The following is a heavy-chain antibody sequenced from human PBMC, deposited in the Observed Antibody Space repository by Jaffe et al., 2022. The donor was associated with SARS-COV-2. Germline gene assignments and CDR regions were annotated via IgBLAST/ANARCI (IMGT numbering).Heavy chain of an antibody. CDR1: GFTFSSYW. V-gene: IGHV3-7*03. CDR3: ARGQQQPLYYLDY. J-gene: IGHJ4*02. D-gene: IGHD6-13*01. Sequence: EVQLVESGGGLVQPGGSLRLSCAASGFTFSSYWMSWVRQAPGKGLEWVANIKQDGSEKYYVDSVKGRFTISRDNAKNSLYLQMNSLRAEDTAVYYCARGQQQPLYYLDYWGQGTLVSVSS. CDR2: IKQDGSEK.